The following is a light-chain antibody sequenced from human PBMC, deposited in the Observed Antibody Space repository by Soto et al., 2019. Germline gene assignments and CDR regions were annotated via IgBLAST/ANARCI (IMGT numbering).Light chain of an antibody. V-gene: IGLV6-57*01. Sequence: NFMLTQPHFVSESPGKTATISCTRSSGSIASNYVHWYQQRPGSSPTTVIYEDNQRPSGVPDRFSGSIDSSSNSASLTISGLKTEDEADYYCQSYDSSSWVFGGGTKVTVL. CDR1: SGSIASNY. CDR2: EDN. CDR3: QSYDSSSWV. J-gene: IGLJ3*02.